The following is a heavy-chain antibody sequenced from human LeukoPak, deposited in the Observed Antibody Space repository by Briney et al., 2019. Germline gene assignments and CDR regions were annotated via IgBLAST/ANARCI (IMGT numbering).Heavy chain of an antibody. CDR1: GFTFTSSA. V-gene: IGHV1-58*01. CDR3: AREPNSITIFGVVTTPSHYGMDV. J-gene: IGHJ6*02. Sequence: SVKVSCKASGFTFTSSAVQWVRQARGQRLEWIGWIVVGSGNTNYAQKFQGRVTITADESTSIAYMELSSLRSEDAAVYYCAREPNSITIFGVVTTPSHYGMDVWGQGTTVTVSS. CDR2: IVVGSGNT. D-gene: IGHD3-3*01.